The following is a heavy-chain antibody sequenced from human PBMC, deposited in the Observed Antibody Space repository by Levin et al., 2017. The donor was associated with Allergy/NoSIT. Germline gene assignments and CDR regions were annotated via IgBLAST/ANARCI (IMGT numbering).Heavy chain of an antibody. CDR2: ISYDGSNK. V-gene: IGHV3-30-3*01. D-gene: IGHD6-13*01. J-gene: IGHJ4*02. CDR3: ARGARIAAAATPGNY. CDR1: GFTFSSYA. Sequence: GGSLRLSCAASGFTFSSYAMHWVRQAPGKGLEWVAVISYDGSNKYYADSVKGRFTISRDNSKNTLYLQMNSLRAEDTAVYYCARGARIAAAATPGNYWGQGTLVTVSS.